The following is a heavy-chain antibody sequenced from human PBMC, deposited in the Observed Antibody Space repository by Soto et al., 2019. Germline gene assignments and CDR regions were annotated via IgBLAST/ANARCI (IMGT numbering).Heavy chain of an antibody. CDR2: ITGSGGST. D-gene: IGHD2-2*01. CDR1: GFTFDSYA. CDR3: ARILMTSISPVGDFDY. J-gene: IGHJ4*02. V-gene: IGHV3-23*01. Sequence: GSLRLSCAASGFTFDSYAMTWVRQSPGKGPEWVSSITGSGGSTYYVDSVKGRLTISRDNSNSTLYLQMNSLRVEDTAVYYCARILMTSISPVGDFDYWGQGTLVTVSS.